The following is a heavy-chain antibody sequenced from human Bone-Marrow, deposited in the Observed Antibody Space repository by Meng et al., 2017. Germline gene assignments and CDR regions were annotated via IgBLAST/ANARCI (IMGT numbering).Heavy chain of an antibody. CDR2: IKSNPDGGTI. CDR3: FGHIDY. CDR1: GFYFPNAY. D-gene: IGHD3-16*01. V-gene: IGHV3-15*01. J-gene: IGHJ4*02. Sequence: EVQLVESGGGLVKPGESLRLSCAASGFYFPNAYMSWARQAPGKGLEWVGRIKSNPDGGTIDYAAAVKGRFTISRVDSKNMVYLQMNSLKSEDTAVYYCFGHIDYWGQGTLVTVSS.